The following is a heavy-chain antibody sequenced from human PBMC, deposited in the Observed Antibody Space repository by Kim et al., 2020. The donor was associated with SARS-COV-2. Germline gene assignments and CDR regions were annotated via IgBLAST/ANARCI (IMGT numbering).Heavy chain of an antibody. CDR1: GFTFSSYS. CDR2: ISSSSSTI. J-gene: IGHJ4*02. D-gene: IGHD2-15*01. CDR3: GRSDCSGGSCYTFDY. V-gene: IGHV3-48*02. Sequence: GGSLRLSCAASGFTFSSYSMNWVRQAPGKGLEWVSYISSSSSTIYYADSVKGRFTISRDNAKNSLYLQMNSLRDEDTAVYYCGRSDCSGGSCYTFDYWGQGTLVTVSS.